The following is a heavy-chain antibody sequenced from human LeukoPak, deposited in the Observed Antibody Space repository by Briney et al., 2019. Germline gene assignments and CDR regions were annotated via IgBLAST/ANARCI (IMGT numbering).Heavy chain of an antibody. V-gene: IGHV1-24*01. J-gene: IGHJ5*02. D-gene: IGHD3-10*01. CDR2: FDPEDGET. Sequence: GASVKVSCKVSGYTLTELSMHWVRQAPGKGLEWMGGFDPEDGETIYAQKFQGRVTMTEDTSTDTAYMELSSLRSEDTAVYYCATEDYYGSGRGRWFDPWGQGILVTVSS. CDR1: GYTLTELS. CDR3: ATEDYYGSGRGRWFDP.